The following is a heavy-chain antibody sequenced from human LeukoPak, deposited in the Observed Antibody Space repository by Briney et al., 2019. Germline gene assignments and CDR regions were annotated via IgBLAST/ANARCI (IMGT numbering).Heavy chain of an antibody. CDR2: IYYSGNT. Sequence: SETLSLTCTVSGVSISSSNSYWGWIRQPPGKGLEWIGSIYYSGNTYYNASLKSQVSISIDTSKNQFSLKLTSVTAADTAVYYCARQTGSGLFILPGGQGTLATVSS. CDR1: GVSISSSNSY. CDR3: ARQTGSGLFILP. V-gene: IGHV4-39*01. D-gene: IGHD3/OR15-3a*01. J-gene: IGHJ4*02.